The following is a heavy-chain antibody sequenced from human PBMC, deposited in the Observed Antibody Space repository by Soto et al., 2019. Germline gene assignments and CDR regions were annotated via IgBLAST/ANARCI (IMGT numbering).Heavy chain of an antibody. D-gene: IGHD3-16*01. CDR1: GFSFSNNG. CDR2: ISYDGSKK. Sequence: GGSLRRSCAASGFSFSNNGMHWVRQAPGKGLEWVAIISYDGSKKYYADSVKGRFTISRDNSKNTLYLQMNSLRVEDTAIYYCAKDRVESGLGEIDYWGQGTLVTVSS. CDR3: AKDRVESGLGEIDY. V-gene: IGHV3-30*18. J-gene: IGHJ4*02.